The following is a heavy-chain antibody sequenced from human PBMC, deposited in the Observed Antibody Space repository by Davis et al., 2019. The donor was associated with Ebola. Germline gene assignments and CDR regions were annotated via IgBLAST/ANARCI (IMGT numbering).Heavy chain of an antibody. CDR2: ISSDSYFI. CDR3: ARVFSSWYDAFDI. J-gene: IGHJ3*02. V-gene: IGHV3-21*01. Sequence: GESLKISCVASGFTFSTYSINWVRQAPGKGLEWVSSISSDSYFIYYADSLKGRFTISRDNAKNSLYLQLNSLRPEDTAVYHCARVFSSWYDAFDIWGQGTMVTVSS. D-gene: IGHD6-13*01. CDR1: GFTFSTYS.